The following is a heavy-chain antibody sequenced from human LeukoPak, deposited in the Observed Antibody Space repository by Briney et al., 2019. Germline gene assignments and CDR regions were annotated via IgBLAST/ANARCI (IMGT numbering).Heavy chain of an antibody. CDR2: IYYSGST. V-gene: IGHV4-31*03. D-gene: IGHD3-16*02. J-gene: IGHJ4*02. CDR1: GGSISSGGYY. Sequence: PSQTLSLTCTVSGGSISSGGYYWSWIRQHPGRGLEWIGHIYYSGSTYYNPSLKSRLTISVDTSKNQFSLRLSSVTAADTAVYYCASFYQVYYFDYWGQGTLVTVSS. CDR3: ASFYQVYYFDY.